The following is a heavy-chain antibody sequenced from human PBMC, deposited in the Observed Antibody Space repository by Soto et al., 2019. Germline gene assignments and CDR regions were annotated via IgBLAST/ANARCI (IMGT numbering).Heavy chain of an antibody. CDR1: GYSFTSYW. V-gene: IGHV5-51*01. CDR3: ASMVAAGTEYFRH. D-gene: IGHD6-13*01. CDR2: IYPGASDT. J-gene: IGHJ1*01. Sequence: GESLKISCKGSGYSFTSYWIGWVRQMPGKGLEWMGVIYPGASDTSYSPSVQGQVTISADKSIRNAYLQWNSLTASDTATYYCASMVAAGTEYFRHWGQGTLGTVSS.